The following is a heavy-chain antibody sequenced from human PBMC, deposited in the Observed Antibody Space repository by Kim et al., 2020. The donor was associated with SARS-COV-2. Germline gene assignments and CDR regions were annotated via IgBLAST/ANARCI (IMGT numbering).Heavy chain of an antibody. J-gene: IGHJ3*02. D-gene: IGHD3-16*02. CDR2: FDPEDGET. Sequence: ASVKVSCKVCGYTLTELSMHWVRQAPGKGLEWMGGFDPEDGETIYAQKFQGRVTMTEDTSTDTAYMELSSLRSEDTAVYYCARARYDYVWGSYRSYGFDIWGQGTMVTVSS. CDR3: ARARYDYVWGSYRSYGFDI. CDR1: GYTLTELS. V-gene: IGHV1-24*01.